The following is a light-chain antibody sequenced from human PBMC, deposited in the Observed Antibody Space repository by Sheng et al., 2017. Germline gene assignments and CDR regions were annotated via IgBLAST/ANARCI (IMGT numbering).Light chain of an antibody. CDR1: DSDVGGYQY. J-gene: IGLJ2*01. CDR2: DVS. CDR3: SSHTAGTTLVI. V-gene: IGLV2-14*01. Sequence: QSALTQPASVSGSPGQSITISCTETDSDVGGYQYVSWYQQFPGKAPKLIMYDVSHRSSGVSSRFSGSKSGNTASLTISGLQAEDEADYYCSSHTAGTTLVIFGGGTKLTVL.